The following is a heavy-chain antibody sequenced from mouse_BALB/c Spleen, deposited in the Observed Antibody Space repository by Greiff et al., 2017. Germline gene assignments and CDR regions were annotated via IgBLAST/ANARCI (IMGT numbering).Heavy chain of an antibody. CDR1: GFTFSDYY. CDR2: ISDGGSYT. D-gene: IGHD1-2*01. V-gene: IGHV5-4*02. CDR3: ARDGSYAMDY. J-gene: IGHJ4*01. Sequence: EVHLVESGGGLVKPGGSLKLSCAASGFTFSDYYMYWVRQTPEKRLEWVATISDGGSYTYYPDSVKGRFTISRDNAKNNLYLQMSSLKSEDTAMYYCARDGSYAMDYWGQGTSVTVSS.